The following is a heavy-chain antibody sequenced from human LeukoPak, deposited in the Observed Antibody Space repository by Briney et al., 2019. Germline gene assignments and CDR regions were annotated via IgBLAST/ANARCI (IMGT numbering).Heavy chain of an antibody. D-gene: IGHD2-21*02. J-gene: IGHJ3*02. CDR2: ISGSGGST. CDR1: GFTFSSYA. V-gene: IGHV3-23*01. CDR3: AWLLDSGRCGGDCYPYDAFDI. Sequence: PGGSLRLSCAASGFTFSSYAMSWVRQAPGKGVEWVSAISGSGGSTYYADSVKGRFTISRDNSKNTLYLQMNSLRAEDTAVYYCAWLLDSGRCGGDCYPYDAFDIWGQGTMVTVSS.